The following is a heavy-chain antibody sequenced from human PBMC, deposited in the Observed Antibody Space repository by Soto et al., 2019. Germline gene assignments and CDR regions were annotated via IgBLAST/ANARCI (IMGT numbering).Heavy chain of an antibody. D-gene: IGHD3-22*01. Sequence: PSETLSLTCTVSGGSISSYYWSWIRQPPGKGLEWIGYIYYSGSTNYNPSLKSRVTISVDTSKNQFSLKLSSVTAADTAVYYFARGGSCDSSGYYPSYYYYYGMDVCGQGTTVTVS. V-gene: IGHV4-59*01. J-gene: IGHJ6*02. CDR3: ARGGSCDSSGYYPSYYYYYGMDV. CDR1: GGSISSYY. CDR2: IYYSGST.